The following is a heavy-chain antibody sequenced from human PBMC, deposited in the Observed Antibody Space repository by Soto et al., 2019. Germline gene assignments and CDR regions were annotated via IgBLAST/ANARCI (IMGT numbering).Heavy chain of an antibody. CDR3: ARHGSY. V-gene: IGHV4-39*01. Sequence: QLQLQESGTGLVKPSETLSLTCSVSGVSISNTSYYWGWIRQPPGKGLEWVGTIYFSGSTFYNPSLKSRVTIPIDTSKNQFSLRLSSVTAADTAVYYCARHGSYWGQGTLVTVSS. CDR2: IYFSGST. CDR1: GVSISNTSYY. J-gene: IGHJ4*02.